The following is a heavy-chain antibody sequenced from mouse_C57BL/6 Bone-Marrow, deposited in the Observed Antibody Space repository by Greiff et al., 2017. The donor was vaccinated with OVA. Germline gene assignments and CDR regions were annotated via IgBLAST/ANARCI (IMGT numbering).Heavy chain of an antibody. CDR3: TTGGDGYYLWWYFGV. CDR2: IDPENGDT. CDR1: GFNIKDAY. D-gene: IGHD2-3*01. J-gene: IGHJ1*03. Sequence: VQLQQSGAELVRPGASVKLSCTASGFNIKDAYMHWVKQRPEQGLEWIGWIDPENGDTEYASKFQGKATITADTSSNTAYLQLSSLTSEDTAVYYCTTGGDGYYLWWYFGVWGTGTTVTVSS. V-gene: IGHV14-4*01.